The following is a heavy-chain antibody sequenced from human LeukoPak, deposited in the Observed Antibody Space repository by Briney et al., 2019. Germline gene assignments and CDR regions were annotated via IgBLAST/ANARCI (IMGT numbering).Heavy chain of an antibody. Sequence: GTLSLTCAVSGGSISSNYWWSWVRQAPGKGLEWVSAISGSGGSTYYADSVKGRFTISRDNSKNTLYLQMNSLRAEDTAVYYCAKASGKITMVRGVITYWGQGTLVTVSS. V-gene: IGHV3-23*01. CDR1: GGSISSNY. CDR2: ISGSGGST. J-gene: IGHJ4*02. D-gene: IGHD3-10*01. CDR3: AKASGKITMVRGVITY.